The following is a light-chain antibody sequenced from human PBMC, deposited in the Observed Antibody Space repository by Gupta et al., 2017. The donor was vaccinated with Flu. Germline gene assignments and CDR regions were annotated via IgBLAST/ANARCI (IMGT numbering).Light chain of an antibody. Sequence: QSVMTQPPSASGPPGQRVTISCSVSSSNIGSNTVNWYQQLPGTAPKLLIYSNNQRPSGAPDRFSGSKSGTSASLAISGLQSEDEADYYCAAWDDSLNGRVFGGGTKLTVL. CDR3: AAWDDSLNGRV. CDR1: SSNIGSNT. V-gene: IGLV1-44*01. J-gene: IGLJ2*01. CDR2: SNN.